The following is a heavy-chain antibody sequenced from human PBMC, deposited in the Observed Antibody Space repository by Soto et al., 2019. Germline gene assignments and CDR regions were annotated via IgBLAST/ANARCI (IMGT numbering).Heavy chain of an antibody. V-gene: IGHV3-48*02. Sequence: EVQLVESGGGLVQPGGSLRLSCAASRFTFSHYSMNWVRQAPGKGLEWVSYISSSSYTMNYADSVKGRFSISRDNAKNSLYLQMNSLRDEDTAVYYCARDVDYWGQGTLVTVSS. CDR3: ARDVDY. J-gene: IGHJ4*02. CDR2: ISSSSYTM. CDR1: RFTFSHYS.